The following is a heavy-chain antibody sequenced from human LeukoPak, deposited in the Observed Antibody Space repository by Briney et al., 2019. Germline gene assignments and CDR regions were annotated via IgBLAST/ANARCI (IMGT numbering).Heavy chain of an antibody. CDR2: INHSGST. D-gene: IGHD3-10*01. V-gene: IGHV4-34*01. CDR1: GGSFSGYY. Sequence: SETLSLTCAVYGGSFSGYYWSWIRQPPGKGLEWIGEINHSGSTNYNPSLKSRVTISADTSKNQFSLKLSSVTAADTAVYYCARAARGDYGSGSYYNSTYYFDYWGQGTLVTVSS. CDR3: ARAARGDYGSGSYYNSTYYFDY. J-gene: IGHJ4*02.